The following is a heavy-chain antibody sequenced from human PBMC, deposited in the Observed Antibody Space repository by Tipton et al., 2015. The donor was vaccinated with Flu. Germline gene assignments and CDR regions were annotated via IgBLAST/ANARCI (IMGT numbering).Heavy chain of an antibody. D-gene: IGHD6-19*01. J-gene: IGHJ4*02. CDR3: ARNLYSSGWLLGY. CDR2: MSGNGGST. V-gene: IGHV3-23*01. Sequence: SLRLSCAASGFTFSSYAMSWVRQAPGKGLEWVSGMSGNGGSTYYADSVKGRFTISRDNSKNTLYLQMHSLRAEDTAVYYCARNLYSSGWLLGYWGQGTLVAVSS. CDR1: GFTFSSYA.